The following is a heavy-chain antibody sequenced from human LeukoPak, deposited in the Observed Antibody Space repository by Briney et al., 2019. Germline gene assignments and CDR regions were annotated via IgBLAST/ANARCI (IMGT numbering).Heavy chain of an antibody. J-gene: IGHJ4*02. CDR1: GGSFSSGSYY. Sequence: SETLSLTCTVSGGSFSSGSYYWSWIRQPPGKGLEWIGYIYYSGSTNYNPSLKSRVTISVDTSKNQFSLKLSSVTAADTAVYYCARDSEYSSGWEGFDYWGQGTLVTVSS. CDR3: ARDSEYSSGWEGFDY. V-gene: IGHV4-61*01. CDR2: IYYSGST. D-gene: IGHD6-19*01.